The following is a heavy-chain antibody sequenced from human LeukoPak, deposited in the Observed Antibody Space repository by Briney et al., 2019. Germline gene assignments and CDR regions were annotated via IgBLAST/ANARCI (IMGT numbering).Heavy chain of an antibody. J-gene: IGHJ4*02. CDR1: GGSISSYY. V-gene: IGHV4-59*01. CDR2: IYYSGST. Sequence: SETLSLTCTVSGGSISSYYWSWIRQPPGKGLEWIGYIYYSGSTNYNPSLKSRVTISVDTSKNQFSLKLSSVTAADTAVYYCAREAAMVPGLFDYWGQGTLVTVSS. CDR3: AREAAMVPGLFDY. D-gene: IGHD5-18*01.